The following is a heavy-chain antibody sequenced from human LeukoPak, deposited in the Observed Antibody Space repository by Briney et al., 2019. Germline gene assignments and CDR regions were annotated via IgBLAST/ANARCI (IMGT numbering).Heavy chain of an antibody. CDR3: PKITSGFGLVGL. CDR1: GYSISSGYY. CDR2: IYHSGST. J-gene: IGHJ2*01. V-gene: IGHV4-38-2*01. Sequence: SETLSLTCAVSGYSISSGYYWGWIRQPPRKGLEWIGSIYHSGSTYYNPSLKSRVTISVDTSKNQFSLKLSSVTAADTAVYYCPKITSGFGLVGLWGRGTLVTVSS. D-gene: IGHD3-10*01.